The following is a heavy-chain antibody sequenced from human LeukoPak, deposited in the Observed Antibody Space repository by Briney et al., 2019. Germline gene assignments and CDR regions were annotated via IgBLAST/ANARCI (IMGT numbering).Heavy chain of an antibody. V-gene: IGHV1-2*02. CDR1: GYTFTAYY. J-gene: IGHJ4*02. CDR2: INPNSGVT. D-gene: IGHD6-6*01. Sequence: ASVKVSCKAPGYTFTAYYMHWVRQARGQGPEWMGWINPNSGVTNYAQKFQGRVIMTSDTSISTAYMEFSRLRSDDTAMYYCARDLGVTVRPFSLFYWGQGTLVTVSS. CDR3: ARDLGVTVRPFSLFY.